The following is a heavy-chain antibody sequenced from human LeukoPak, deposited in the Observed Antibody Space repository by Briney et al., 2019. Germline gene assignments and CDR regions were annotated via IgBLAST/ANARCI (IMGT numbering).Heavy chain of an antibody. D-gene: IGHD3-9*01. CDR2: IKTDGSEK. J-gene: IGHJ5*02. Sequence: PGRSLRLSCAASGFTSSSYGMHWVRQAPGKGLEWVANIKTDGSEKYYVDSVKGRFTISRDNAKNSLYLQMNSLRAEDTAVYYCARDYTGYFPWGQGTLVIVSS. CDR3: ARDYTGYFP. V-gene: IGHV3-7*03. CDR1: GFTSSSYG.